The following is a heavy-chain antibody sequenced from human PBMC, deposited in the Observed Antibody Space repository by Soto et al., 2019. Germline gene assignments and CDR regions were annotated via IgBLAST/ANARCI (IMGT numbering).Heavy chain of an antibody. CDR3: ARAKGSALLWSAFDI. V-gene: IGHV1-69*13. CDR1: GGTFSSYA. CDR2: IIPIFGTA. D-gene: IGHD3-10*01. Sequence: SVKVSCKXSGGTFSSYAISWVRQAPGQGLEWMGGIIPIFGTANYAQKFQGRVTITADESTSTAYMELSSLRSEDTAVYYCARAKGSALLWSAFDIWGQGTMVTVSS. J-gene: IGHJ3*02.